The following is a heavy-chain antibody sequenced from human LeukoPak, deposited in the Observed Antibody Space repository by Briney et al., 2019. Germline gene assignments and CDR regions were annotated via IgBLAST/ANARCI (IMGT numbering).Heavy chain of an antibody. Sequence: GGSLRLSCAASGFTFSSYSMNWVRQAPGKGLEWVSSISSSSSYIYYADSVKGRFTISRDNAKSSLYLQMNSLRAEDTAVYYRARDPGYYSSGWYGYWGQGTLVTVSS. CDR3: ARDPGYYSSGWYGY. V-gene: IGHV3-21*01. J-gene: IGHJ4*02. CDR2: ISSSSSYI. D-gene: IGHD6-19*01. CDR1: GFTFSSYS.